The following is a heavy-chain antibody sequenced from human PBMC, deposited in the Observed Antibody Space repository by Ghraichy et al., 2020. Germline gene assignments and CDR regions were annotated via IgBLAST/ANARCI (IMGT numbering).Heavy chain of an antibody. V-gene: IGHV3-23*01. D-gene: IGHD3-10*01. Sequence: GGSLRLSCAASGFTFSNYAMSWVRQAPGKGLEWVSGINGRSEITYYADSVKGRFTISRDNSKNTLYLQMNSLRADDTAVYYCAKDPKVWFGEVNWFDPWGQGTLVIVSS. CDR2: INGRSEIT. J-gene: IGHJ5*02. CDR3: AKDPKVWFGEVNWFDP. CDR1: GFTFSNYA.